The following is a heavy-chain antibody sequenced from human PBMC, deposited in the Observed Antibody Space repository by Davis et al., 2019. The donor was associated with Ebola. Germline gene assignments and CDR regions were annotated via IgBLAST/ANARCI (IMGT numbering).Heavy chain of an antibody. J-gene: IGHJ3*02. V-gene: IGHV1-8*01. D-gene: IGHD2-21*02. CDR1: GYTFTSYD. CDR3: FGGGDWHDAFDI. CDR2: MNPNSGNT. Sequence: ASVKVSCKASGYTFTSYDINWVRQATGQGLEWMGWMNPNSGNTGYAQKFQGRVTMTRNTSISTAYMELSSLRSEDTAVYYCFGGGDWHDAFDIWGQGTMVTVSS.